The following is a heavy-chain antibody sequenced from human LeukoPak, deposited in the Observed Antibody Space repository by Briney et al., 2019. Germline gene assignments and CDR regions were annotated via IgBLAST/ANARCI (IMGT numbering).Heavy chain of an antibody. D-gene: IGHD3-9*01. V-gene: IGHV4-34*01. CDR2: INHSGST. Sequence: PSETLSLTCAVYGGSFSGYYWSWIRQPPGRGLEWIGEINHSGSTNYNPSLKSRVTISVDTSKNQFSLKLSSVTAADTAVYYCARAGRYFDQGYFDYWGQGTLVTVSS. CDR1: GGSFSGYY. J-gene: IGHJ4*02. CDR3: ARAGRYFDQGYFDY.